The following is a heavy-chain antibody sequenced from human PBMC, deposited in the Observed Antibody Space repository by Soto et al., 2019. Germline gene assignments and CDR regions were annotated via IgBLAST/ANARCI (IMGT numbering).Heavy chain of an antibody. V-gene: IGHV3-23*01. D-gene: IGHD3-9*01. J-gene: IGHJ4*02. CDR2: ISGSGGST. CDR1: GFTFSSYS. Sequence: LXLSCAASGFTFSSYSMSWVRQAPGKGLEWVSAISGSGGSTYYADSVKGRFTISRDNSKNTLYLQMNSLRAEDTAVYYCAKDSPRYFDWLLYYFDYWGQGTLVTVSS. CDR3: AKDSPRYFDWLLYYFDY.